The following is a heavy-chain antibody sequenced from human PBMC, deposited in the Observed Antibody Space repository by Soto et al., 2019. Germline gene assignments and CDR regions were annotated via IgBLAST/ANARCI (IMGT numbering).Heavy chain of an antibody. CDR3: ARDFYSSSWGGYYYYYYGMDV. V-gene: IGHV3-21*01. Sequence: EVQLVESGGGLVKPGGSLRLSCAASGFTFSSYSMNWVRQAPGKGLEWVSSISSSSSYIYYADSVKGRFTISRDNAKNSLYLQMNSLRAEDTAVYYCARDFYSSSWGGYYYYYYGMDVWGQGTTVTVSS. CDR1: GFTFSSYS. CDR2: ISSSSSYI. J-gene: IGHJ6*02. D-gene: IGHD6-6*01.